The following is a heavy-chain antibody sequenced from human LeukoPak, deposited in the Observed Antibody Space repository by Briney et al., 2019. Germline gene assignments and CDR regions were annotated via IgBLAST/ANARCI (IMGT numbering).Heavy chain of an antibody. D-gene: IGHD3-22*01. CDR1: GFTFSSYA. Sequence: GGSLRLSCAASGFTFSSYAMSWVRQAPGKGLEWVSAISGSGGSTYYADSVEGRFTISRDNSKNTLYLQMNSLRAEDTAVYYCAEPEGGYYDIRPDWGQGTLVTVSS. V-gene: IGHV3-23*01. J-gene: IGHJ4*02. CDR3: AEPEGGYYDIRPD. CDR2: ISGSGGST.